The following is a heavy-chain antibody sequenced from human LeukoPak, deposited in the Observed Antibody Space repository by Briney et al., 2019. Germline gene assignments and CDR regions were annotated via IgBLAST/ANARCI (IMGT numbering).Heavy chain of an antibody. CDR1: GFTFSSYS. V-gene: IGHV3-43*01. D-gene: IGHD6-19*01. CDR2: ISWDGGST. Sequence: GGSLRLSCAASGFTFSSYSMNWVRQAPGKGLEWVSLISWDGGSTYYADSVKGRFTISRDNSKNSLYLQMNSLRTEDTALYYCAKTSIPGIAVAGRGYYFDYWGQGTLVTVSS. CDR3: AKTSIPGIAVAGRGYYFDY. J-gene: IGHJ4*02.